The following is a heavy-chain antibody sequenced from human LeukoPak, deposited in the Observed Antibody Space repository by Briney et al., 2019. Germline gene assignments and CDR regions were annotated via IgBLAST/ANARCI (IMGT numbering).Heavy chain of an antibody. CDR1: GFTFSSYG. Sequence: QPGGSLRLSCAASGFTFSSYGMHWVRQAPGKGLEWVAVISYDGSNKYYADSVKGRFTISRDNSKNTLYLQMNSLRAEDTAVYYCAKEYIVGATLDYWGQGTLVTVSS. J-gene: IGHJ4*02. V-gene: IGHV3-30*18. D-gene: IGHD1-26*01. CDR2: ISYDGSNK. CDR3: AKEYIVGATLDY.